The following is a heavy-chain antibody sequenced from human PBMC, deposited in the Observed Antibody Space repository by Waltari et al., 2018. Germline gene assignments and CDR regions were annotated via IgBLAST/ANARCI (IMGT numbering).Heavy chain of an antibody. D-gene: IGHD6-13*01. V-gene: IGHV1-18*01. J-gene: IGHJ4*02. Sequence: QVQLVQSGAEVKKPGASVKVSCTASGYTFTSYGISWVRQAPGQGLEWMGWISAYNGNTNYAQKLQGRVTMTTDTSTSTAYMELRSLRSDDTAVYYCAREQQQLVDVGYFDYWGQGTLVTVSS. CDR2: ISAYNGNT. CDR1: GYTFTSYG. CDR3: AREQQQLVDVGYFDY.